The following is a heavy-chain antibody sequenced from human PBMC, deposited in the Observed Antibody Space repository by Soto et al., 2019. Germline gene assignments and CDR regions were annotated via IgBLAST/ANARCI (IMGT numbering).Heavy chain of an antibody. D-gene: IGHD2-2*01. Sequence: QVQLVQSGAEVKKPGASVKVSCKASGYTFTSYGISWVRQAPGQGLECMGWISAYNGNTNYAQKLQGRVTMTTDTSTSTAYMELRSLRSDDTAVYYCARDVPNIVVVPAALGDNWFAPWGQGTLVTVSS. CDR3: ARDVPNIVVVPAALGDNWFAP. CDR2: ISAYNGNT. CDR1: GYTFTSYG. V-gene: IGHV1-18*01. J-gene: IGHJ5*02.